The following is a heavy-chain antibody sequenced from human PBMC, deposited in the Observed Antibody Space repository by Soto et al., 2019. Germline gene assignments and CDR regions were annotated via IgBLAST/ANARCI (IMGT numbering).Heavy chain of an antibody. V-gene: IGHV3-21*01. D-gene: IGHD3-22*01. CDR1: GFTFSSYS. CDR3: ARNTYYYDSSGYFEPYYFDY. Sequence: EVQLVESGGGLVKPGGSLRLSCAASGFTFSSYSMNWVRQAPGKGLEWVSSISSSGSYIYYADSAKGRLTISRDNAKNSLYLQMNSLRAEDTAVYYCARNTYYYDSSGYFEPYYFDYWGQGTLVTVSS. CDR2: ISSSGSYI. J-gene: IGHJ4*02.